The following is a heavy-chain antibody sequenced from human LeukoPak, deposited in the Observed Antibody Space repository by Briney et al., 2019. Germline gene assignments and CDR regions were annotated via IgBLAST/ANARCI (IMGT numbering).Heavy chain of an antibody. V-gene: IGHV3-23*01. Sequence: PGGSLRLSCAASGFTFNNYAMSWVRQAPGKGLEWVSTSRGSGGNTYYADSVKGRFTISRDNSKSTLYLQMNSLRADDTAVYYCAKRGIAAAGTEDYWGQGTLVTVSS. CDR3: AKRGIAAAGTEDY. J-gene: IGHJ4*02. CDR2: SRGSGGNT. CDR1: GFTFNNYA. D-gene: IGHD6-13*01.